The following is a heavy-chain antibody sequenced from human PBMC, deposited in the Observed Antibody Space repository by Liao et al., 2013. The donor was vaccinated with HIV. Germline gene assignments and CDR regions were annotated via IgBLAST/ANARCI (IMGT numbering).Heavy chain of an antibody. CDR2: MYYSGST. Sequence: QLQLQESGPGLVKPSETLSLSCTVSGGSIRSSSYYWGWIRQPPGKGLEWIGSMYYSGSTNYNPSLKSRVTISVDTSKTQFSLKLSSVTAADTAVYYCAREGYGDSGFTDYWGQGTLVTVSS. CDR1: GGSIRSSSYY. V-gene: IGHV4-39*07. D-gene: IGHD4-17*01. J-gene: IGHJ4*02. CDR3: AREGYGDSGFTDY.